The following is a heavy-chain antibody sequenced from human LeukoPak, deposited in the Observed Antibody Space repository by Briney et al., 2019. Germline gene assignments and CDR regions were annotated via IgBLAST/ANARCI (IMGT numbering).Heavy chain of an antibody. V-gene: IGHV1-2*06. CDR2: INPSSGGT. CDR3: ARGPSGSDY. D-gene: IGHD3-10*01. J-gene: IGHJ4*02. Sequence: ASVKVSCKVSGYTLTGYYLHWVGQAPGQGLEWMGRINPSSGGTNYAQKFQGRVTMTRDTSINTAYMDLSSLRSDDTAVYYCARGPSGSDYWGQGTLVIVSS. CDR1: GYTLTGYY.